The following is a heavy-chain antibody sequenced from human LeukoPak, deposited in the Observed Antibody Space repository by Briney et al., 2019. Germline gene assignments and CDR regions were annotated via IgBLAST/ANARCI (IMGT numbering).Heavy chain of an antibody. CDR1: GFTFSSYW. CDR2: INSDGNST. V-gene: IGHV3-74*01. CDR3: SSGYYYGGFDY. J-gene: IGHJ4*02. D-gene: IGHD3-22*01. Sequence: PGGSLRLSCAASGFTFSSYWMHWVRHAPGKGLLWVSRINSDGNSTIYADSVKGRFTISRDNAKNTLYLQMNGLRAEDTAVYYCSSGYYYGGFDYWGQGTLVTVSS.